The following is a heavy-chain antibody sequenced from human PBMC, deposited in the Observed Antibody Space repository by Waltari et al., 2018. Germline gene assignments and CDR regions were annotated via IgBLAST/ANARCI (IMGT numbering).Heavy chain of an antibody. CDR2: ISTYNSNA. V-gene: IGHV1-18*01. D-gene: IGHD1-1*01. J-gene: IGHJ4*02. Sequence: QVQLVQSGGEVKKPGASVTISCKASGYTFVTYGITWVRQAPGQGLEWMGWISTYNSNANYALNLKGRVTLTTETSTNTVDMEVRSLKYDDTAVYYCARGQSTDWNDYWGQGTLVTVS. CDR1: GYTFVTYG. CDR3: ARGQSTDWNDY.